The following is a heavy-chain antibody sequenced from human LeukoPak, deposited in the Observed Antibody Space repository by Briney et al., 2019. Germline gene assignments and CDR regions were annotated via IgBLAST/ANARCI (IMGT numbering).Heavy chain of an antibody. CDR1: GFTFDDYT. CDR2: ISWDGGST. Sequence: GGSLRLSCAASGFTFDDYTMHWVRQAPGKGLEWVSHISWDGGSTYYADSVKGRFTISRDNSKNSLYLQMNSLRTEDTALYYCAKDGSTVTQPSGLDVWGQGTTVTVSS. V-gene: IGHV3-43*01. CDR3: AKDGSTVTQPSGLDV. D-gene: IGHD4-11*01. J-gene: IGHJ6*02.